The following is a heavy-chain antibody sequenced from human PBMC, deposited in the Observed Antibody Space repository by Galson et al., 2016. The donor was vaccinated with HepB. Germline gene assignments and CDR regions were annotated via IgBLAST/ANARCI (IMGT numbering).Heavy chain of an antibody. CDR2: ITGSGVDT. Sequence: SLRLSCAASGFTFGHFGMHWVRQAPGKGLEWVSSITGSGVDTYYADSVRGRFTISRDNSKNTLYLQMNSLRTEDAAIYYCAKRKDDCTRTSCLDYWGQGTLVTVSS. CDR3: AKRKDDCTRTSCLDY. V-gene: IGHV3-23*01. D-gene: IGHD2-2*01. J-gene: IGHJ4*02. CDR1: GFTFGHFG.